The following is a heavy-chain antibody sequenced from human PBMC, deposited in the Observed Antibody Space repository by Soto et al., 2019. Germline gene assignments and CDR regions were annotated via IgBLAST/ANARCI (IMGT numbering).Heavy chain of an antibody. CDR2: ISPTGDNT. Sequence: DVQLLESGGGLVQPGGSLRLSCEASEFMFSSYAMSWVRQAPGKGLEWVSTISPTGDNTYYADSVKGRFTLSRDNPKDTHSLQMNSLTTEDTAIYYCANAKSLRAVRGSSFDYWGQGALVTVSS. J-gene: IGHJ4*02. CDR3: ANAKSLRAVRGSSFDY. V-gene: IGHV3-23*01. D-gene: IGHD6-19*01. CDR1: EFMFSSYA.